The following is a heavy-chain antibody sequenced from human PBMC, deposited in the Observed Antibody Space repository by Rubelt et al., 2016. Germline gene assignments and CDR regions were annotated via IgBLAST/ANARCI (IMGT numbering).Heavy chain of an antibody. CDR1: GYTFTGYY. D-gene: IGHD5-24*01. J-gene: IGHJ4*02. V-gene: IGHV1-2*02. CDR2: INPNSGGT. Sequence: QVQLVQSGAEVKKPGASVKVSCKPSGYTFTGYYIHWVRQAPGQGLEWMGWINPNSGGTNYAQRFQGSVTMTRETSISTAYMGLGRLRSDDTAVFYCAREDGDYWGQGTLVTVSS. CDR3: AREDGDY.